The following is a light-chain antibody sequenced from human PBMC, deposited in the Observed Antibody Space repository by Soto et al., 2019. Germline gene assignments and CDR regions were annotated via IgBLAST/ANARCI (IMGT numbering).Light chain of an antibody. Sequence: EIGLTQSPAPLSLSPGERATLSCRASQSVSSYLAWYQQKPGQAPRLLIYDASNRATGIPARFSGSGSGADFTLTISSLEPEDFAVYYCQQSSNWLTFGGGTKVEIK. CDR1: QSVSSY. CDR3: QQSSNWLT. J-gene: IGKJ4*01. CDR2: DAS. V-gene: IGKV3-11*01.